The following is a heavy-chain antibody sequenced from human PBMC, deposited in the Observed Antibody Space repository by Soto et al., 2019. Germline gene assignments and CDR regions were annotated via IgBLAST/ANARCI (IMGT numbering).Heavy chain of an antibody. V-gene: IGHV4-59*08. CDR1: GGSISSYY. D-gene: IGHD5-18*01. CDR3: ARRVLDTAMVTDYYYYYYMDV. J-gene: IGHJ6*03. Sequence: QVQLQESGPGLVKPSETLSLTCTVSGGSISSYYWSWIRQPPGKGLEWIGYIYYSGSTNYNPSLKSRVTISVETFNDPFCLKPSAVTAADTAVYYCARRVLDTAMVTDYYYYYYMDVWGNGTTVTVSS. CDR2: IYYSGST.